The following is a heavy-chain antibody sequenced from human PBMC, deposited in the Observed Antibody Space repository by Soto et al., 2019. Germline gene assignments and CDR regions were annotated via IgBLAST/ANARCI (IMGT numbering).Heavy chain of an antibody. CDR3: AKGPFGVGYYYYGMDV. CDR1: GFTFSSYA. V-gene: IGHV3-23*01. J-gene: IGHJ6*02. Sequence: GGSLRLSCAASGFTFSSYAMSWVRQAPGKGLEWVSAISGSGGSTYYADSVKGRFTISRDNSKNTLYLQMNSLRAEDTAVYYCAKGPFGVGYYYYGMDVWRQGTTVTVSS. D-gene: IGHD3-3*01. CDR2: ISGSGGST.